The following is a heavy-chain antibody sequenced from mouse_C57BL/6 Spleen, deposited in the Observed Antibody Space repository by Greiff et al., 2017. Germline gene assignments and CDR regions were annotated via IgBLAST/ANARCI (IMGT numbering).Heavy chain of an antibody. Sequence: VQLQQSGAELVRPGASVTLSCKASGYTFTDYEMHWVKQTPVHGLEWIGAIDPETGGTAYNQKFKGKAILTADKSSSTAYMELRSLTSEDSAVYYCTRSREAPYFDYWGQGTTRTVSS. V-gene: IGHV1-15*01. CDR3: TRSREAPYFDY. CDR2: IDPETGGT. J-gene: IGHJ2*01. CDR1: GYTFTDYE.